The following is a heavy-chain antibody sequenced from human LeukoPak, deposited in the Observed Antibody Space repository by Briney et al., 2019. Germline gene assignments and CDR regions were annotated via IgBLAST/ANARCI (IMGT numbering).Heavy chain of an antibody. D-gene: IGHD3-22*01. CDR2: ISGSGGTT. CDR3: VRGVPRYDSGAWIDAFDI. V-gene: IGHV3-23*01. J-gene: IGHJ3*02. CDR1: GFTFTNAW. Sequence: TGGSLRLSCSASGFTFTNAWMSWVRQAPGKGLEWVSSISGSGGTTYYADSVKGRFTISRVNSRNALSLQMNSLRAEDTALYYCVRGVPRYDSGAWIDAFDIWGQGTRVTVSS.